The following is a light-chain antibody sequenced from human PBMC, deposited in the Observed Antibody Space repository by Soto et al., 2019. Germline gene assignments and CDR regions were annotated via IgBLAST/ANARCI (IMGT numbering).Light chain of an antibody. V-gene: IGKV1-39*01. CDR2: AAS. CDR1: QSISSY. CDR3: QHLNTYPIT. J-gene: IGKJ5*01. Sequence: DIPMTQSPSSLSASVGDRVTITCRASQSISSYLNWYQQKPGKAPKLLIYAASSLQSGVPSRFSGSGSGTDFTLTISSLQPEDFATYYCQHLNTYPITFGPGTRLDIK.